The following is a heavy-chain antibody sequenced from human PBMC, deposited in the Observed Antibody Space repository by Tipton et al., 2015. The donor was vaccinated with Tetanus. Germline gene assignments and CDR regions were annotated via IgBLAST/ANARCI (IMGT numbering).Heavy chain of an antibody. J-gene: IGHJ4*02. Sequence: SGVTVSGNYMSWVRQAPGKGLEWVARIISSGGTTNYADSVKGRFTISRANAKNSLYLQMNSLRADDTGVYFCARVHTPGLLGRYPLDYWGQGTLVTVSS. D-gene: IGHD2-21*02. CDR1: GVTVSGNY. CDR3: ARVHTPGLLGRYPLDY. V-gene: IGHV3-11*04. CDR2: IISSGGTT.